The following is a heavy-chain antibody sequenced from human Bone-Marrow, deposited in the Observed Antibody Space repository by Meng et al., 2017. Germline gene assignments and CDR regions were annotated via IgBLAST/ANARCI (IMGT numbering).Heavy chain of an antibody. Sequence: GESLKISCAASGFTFDDYGMSWVRQAPGKGLEWVSGINWNGGSTGYADSVKGRFTISRDNAKNSLYLQMNSLRAEDTAVYYCARDSRYSSSWYNRYYYYYGMDVWGQGTTVTVSS. D-gene: IGHD6-13*01. CDR3: ARDSRYSSSWYNRYYYYYGMDV. CDR1: GFTFDDYG. CDR2: INWNGGST. V-gene: IGHV3-20*04. J-gene: IGHJ6*02.